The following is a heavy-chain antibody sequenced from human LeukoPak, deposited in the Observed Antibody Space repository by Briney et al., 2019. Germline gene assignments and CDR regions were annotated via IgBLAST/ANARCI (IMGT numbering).Heavy chain of an antibody. D-gene: IGHD2-21*01. CDR3: ARERDCGGDCYPDY. V-gene: IGHV4-4*07. J-gene: IGHJ4*02. Sequence: SETLSLTCTVSGGSISSYYWSWIRQPAGEGREWIGRIYTSGSTNYNPSLKRRVTMSVDTSKNQFSLKLSSVTAADTAVYYCARERDCGGDCYPDYWGQGTLVTVSS. CDR2: IYTSGST. CDR1: GGSISSYY.